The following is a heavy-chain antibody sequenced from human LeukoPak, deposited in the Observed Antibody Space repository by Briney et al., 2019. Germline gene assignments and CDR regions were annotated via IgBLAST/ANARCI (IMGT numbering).Heavy chain of an antibody. J-gene: IGHJ5*02. CDR2: INPYSGGT. Sequence: ASVKVSSKTSGYTFTGYYIHWVRQAPGQGLEWMGWINPYSGGTDYPQSFQGRVIMTRDTSISTAYMELSSLRSDDTAVYYCARDVAAADSFTWFDPWGQGTLVTVSS. CDR1: GYTFTGYY. V-gene: IGHV1-2*02. CDR3: ARDVAAADSFTWFDP. D-gene: IGHD6-13*01.